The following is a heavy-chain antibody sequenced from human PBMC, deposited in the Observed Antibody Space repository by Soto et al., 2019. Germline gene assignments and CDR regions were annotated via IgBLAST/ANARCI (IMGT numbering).Heavy chain of an antibody. CDR1: GYTFTSYA. V-gene: IGHV1-3*01. CDR3: ARGHISSTKNWLDP. J-gene: IGHJ5*02. Sequence: ASVKVSCKASGYTFTSYAMHWVRQAPGQRLEWMGWINAGNGNTGYAQTLQGRVTMTWDTSISTAYMELSSLRFEDTAMYYCARGHISSTKNWLDPWGQGTLVTVSS. CDR2: INAGNGNT. D-gene: IGHD6-6*01.